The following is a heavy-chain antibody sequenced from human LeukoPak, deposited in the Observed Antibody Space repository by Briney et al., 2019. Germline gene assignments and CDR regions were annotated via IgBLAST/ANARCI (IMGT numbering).Heavy chain of an antibody. J-gene: IGHJ4*02. Sequence: ASVKVSCKASGYTFTSYYMHWVRQAPGQGLEWMGIINTSGGSTSYAQKFQGRVTMTRDTSTSTVYMELSSLRSEDTAVYYCATAGYYCDSSGYSDYWGQGTLVTVSS. CDR1: GYTFTSYY. CDR2: INTSGGST. CDR3: ATAGYYCDSSGYSDY. V-gene: IGHV1-46*01. D-gene: IGHD3-22*01.